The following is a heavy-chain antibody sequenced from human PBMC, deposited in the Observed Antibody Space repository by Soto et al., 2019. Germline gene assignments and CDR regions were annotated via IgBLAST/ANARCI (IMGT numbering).Heavy chain of an antibody. V-gene: IGHV3-30*14. Sequence: PGGSMRLSCAASGFTFSSCAKHWVRRAPAERLEWVAVISYDGSNKYYPASVKGRFTISRENAKNSSYLQMNSLRAGDTAVYYCARSVGKLPDYYYGMDVWGQGTTVTVSS. CDR1: GFTFSSCA. CDR2: ISYDGSNK. J-gene: IGHJ6*02. CDR3: ARSVGKLPDYYYGMDV. D-gene: IGHD1-26*01.